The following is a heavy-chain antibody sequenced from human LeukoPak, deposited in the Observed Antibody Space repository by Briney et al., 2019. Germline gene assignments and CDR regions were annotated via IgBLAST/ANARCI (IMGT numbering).Heavy chain of an antibody. D-gene: IGHD6-6*01. V-gene: IGHV4-39*02. CDR1: GGSISSYCNY. CDR3: VTNSSSSPWFDP. J-gene: IGHJ5*02. Sequence: SETLSLTCTVSGGSISSYCNYWGWIRQPPGKGLEWIATVYYTGGTYYNPSLKSRVTISIDTSKNHFSLKLTSVIAADTAMYYCVTNSSSSPWFDPWGQGTLVTVSS. CDR2: VYYTGGT.